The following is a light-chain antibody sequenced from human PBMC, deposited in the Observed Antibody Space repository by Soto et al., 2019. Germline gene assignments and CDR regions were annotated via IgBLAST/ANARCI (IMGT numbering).Light chain of an antibody. V-gene: IGKV3-15*01. CDR1: QSVSSN. J-gene: IGKJ1*01. CDR2: YAS. CDR3: QQYNNWPRT. Sequence: EIVMTQSPATLTTSPGERATVSCRASQSVSSNLAWYQQKPGQVPRPLIYYASTRATGIPARFSGSGSGTEFTLTISSLESEDFAVYYCQQYNNWPRTFGQGTKVEIK.